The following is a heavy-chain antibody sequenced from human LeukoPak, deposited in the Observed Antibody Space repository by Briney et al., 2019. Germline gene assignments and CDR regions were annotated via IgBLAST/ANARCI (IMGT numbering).Heavy chain of an antibody. V-gene: IGHV7-4-1*02. CDR2: INTNTGNP. CDR1: GYTFTSYA. J-gene: IGHJ3*02. D-gene: IGHD2-2*01. CDR3: ARDGKDSVVVVPADAFDI. Sequence: GASVKVSCKASGYTFTSYAMNWVRQAPGQGLEWMGWINTNTGNPTYAQGFTGRFVFSLDTSVSTAYLQISSLKAEDTAVYYCARDGKDSVVVVPADAFDIWGQGTMVTVSS.